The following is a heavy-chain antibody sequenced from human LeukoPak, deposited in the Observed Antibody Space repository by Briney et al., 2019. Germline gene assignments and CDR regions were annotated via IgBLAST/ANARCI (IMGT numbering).Heavy chain of an antibody. V-gene: IGHV4-39*07. CDR2: IYYSGST. CDR3: AREGGYDSPYYYYYYMDV. Sequence: PSETLSLTCTVSGGSISSSSYYWGWIRQPPGKGLEWIGSIYYSGSTYYNPSLKSRVTISVDTSKNQFSLKLSSVTAADTAVYYCAREGGYDSPYYYYYYMDVWGKGTTVTVSS. D-gene: IGHD3-3*01. CDR1: GGSISSSSYY. J-gene: IGHJ6*03.